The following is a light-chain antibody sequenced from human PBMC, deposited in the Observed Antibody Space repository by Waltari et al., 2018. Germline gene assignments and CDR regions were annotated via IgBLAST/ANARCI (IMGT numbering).Light chain of an antibody. CDR3: QQTSSAPFT. J-gene: IGKJ5*01. CDR2: AAS. V-gene: IGKV1-39*01. CDR1: QPIVRY. Sequence: DIQMTQSPSSLSAYVGDRVTITCRASQPIVRYLNWYQQKPGKAPKLLIYAASTLQRGVPSRFSGSGSGTDFTLAINSVQPDDFATYFCQQTSSAPFTFGRGTRLDFK.